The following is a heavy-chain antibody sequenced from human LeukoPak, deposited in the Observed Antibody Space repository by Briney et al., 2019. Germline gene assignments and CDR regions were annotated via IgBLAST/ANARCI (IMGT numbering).Heavy chain of an antibody. CDR3: ARRAGAYSHPYDY. J-gene: IGHJ4*02. CDR1: GFTFSDYY. CDR2: IYSDNT. D-gene: IGHD4/OR15-4a*01. Sequence: GGSLRLSCAASGFTFSDYYMSWIRQAPGKGLEWVSFIYSDNTHYSDSVKGRFTISRDNSKNTLYLQMNSLRAEDTAVYYCARRAGAYSHPYDYWGQGTLVTVSS. V-gene: IGHV3-53*01.